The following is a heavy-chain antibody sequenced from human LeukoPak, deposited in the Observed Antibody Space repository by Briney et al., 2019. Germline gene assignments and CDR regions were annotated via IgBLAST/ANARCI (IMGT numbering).Heavy chain of an antibody. J-gene: IGHJ4*02. CDR2: ISSNGGST. V-gene: IGHV3-64*02. CDR3: ARDGYYYDSSGYYYPLDY. CDR1: GFTFSNYA. D-gene: IGHD3-22*01. Sequence: GGSLRLSCAASGFTFSNYAMHWVRQAPGEGLEYVSAISSNGGSTYYADSVKGRFTISRDNSKNTLFLQMGSLRVEDMAVYYCARDGYYYDSSGYYYPLDYWGQGTLVTVSS.